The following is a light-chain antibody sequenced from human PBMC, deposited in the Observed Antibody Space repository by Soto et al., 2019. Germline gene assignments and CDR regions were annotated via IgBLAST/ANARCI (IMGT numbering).Light chain of an antibody. CDR2: GAS. CDR3: QQYNNWPRT. V-gene: IGKV3-15*01. Sequence: DIVMTQSPATLSVSPGERATLSCRARQSVSTNLAWYQQKPGQAPRLLIYGASTRATGFPARFSGSGSGTEFTLTISSLQSEDFAVYYCQQYNNWPRTFGQGTKVEIK. J-gene: IGKJ1*01. CDR1: QSVSTN.